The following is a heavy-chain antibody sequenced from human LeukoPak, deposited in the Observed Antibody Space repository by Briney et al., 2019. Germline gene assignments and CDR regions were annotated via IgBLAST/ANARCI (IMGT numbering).Heavy chain of an antibody. CDR2: INPNSGGT. CDR3: ARYGDYVTRFDY. V-gene: IGHV1-2*06. Sequence: AAVKVSCKASGYTFTGYYMHWVRQAPGQGLEWMGRINPNSGGTNYAQKFQGRVTMTRDTSISTAYMGLSRLRSDDTAVYYCARYGDYVTRFDYWGQGTLVTVSS. CDR1: GYTFTGYY. D-gene: IGHD4-17*01. J-gene: IGHJ4*02.